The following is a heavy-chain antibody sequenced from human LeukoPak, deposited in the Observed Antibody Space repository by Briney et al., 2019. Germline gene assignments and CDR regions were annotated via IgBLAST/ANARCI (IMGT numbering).Heavy chain of an antibody. D-gene: IGHD3-3*01. V-gene: IGHV4-38-2*02. J-gene: IGHJ3*02. Sequence: SETLSLTCTVSGYSTSSGYYWGWIRQPPGKGLEWIGSIYHSGSTYYNPSLKSRVTISVDTSKNQFSLKLSSVTAADTAVYYCARDLSHKNKAYYDFWSGYYHGGGAFDIWGQGTMVTVSS. CDR2: IYHSGST. CDR3: ARDLSHKNKAYYDFWSGYYHGGGAFDI. CDR1: GYSTSSGYY.